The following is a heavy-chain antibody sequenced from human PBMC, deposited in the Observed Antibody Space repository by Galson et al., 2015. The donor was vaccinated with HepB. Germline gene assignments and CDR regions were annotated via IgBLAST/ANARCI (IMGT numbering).Heavy chain of an antibody. V-gene: IGHV3-73*01. D-gene: IGHD2-2*01. CDR1: GFTFSGSA. CDR2: IRSKANSYAT. CDR3: TMYVVPAQGPAVRAGYHP. J-gene: IGHJ5*02. Sequence: SLRLSCAASGFTFSGSAMHWVRQASGKGLEWVGRIRSKANSYATAYAASVKGRFTISRDDSKNTAYLQMNSLKTEDTAVYYCTMYVVPAQGPAVRAGYHPWVQRTLVTLSS.